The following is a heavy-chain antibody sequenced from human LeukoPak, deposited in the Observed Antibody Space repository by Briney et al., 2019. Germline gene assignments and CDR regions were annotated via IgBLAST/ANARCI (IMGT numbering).Heavy chain of an antibody. CDR2: ISSSSSYI. CDR3: ARDQGYSLDDAFDI. Sequence: GGSLRLSCAASGFTFSSYSMNWVRQAPGKGLEWVSSISSSSSYIYYADSVKGRFTISRDNAKNSLYLQMNSLRAEDTAVYYCARDQGYSLDDAFDIWGQGTMVTVSS. CDR1: GFTFSSYS. V-gene: IGHV3-21*01. J-gene: IGHJ3*02. D-gene: IGHD5-18*01.